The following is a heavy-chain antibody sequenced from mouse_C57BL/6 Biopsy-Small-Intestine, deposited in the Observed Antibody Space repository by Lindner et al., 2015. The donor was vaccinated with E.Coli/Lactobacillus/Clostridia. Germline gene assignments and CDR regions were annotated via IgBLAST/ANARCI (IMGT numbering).Heavy chain of an antibody. V-gene: IGHV5-17*01. J-gene: IGHJ4*01. CDR2: ISSGSSTI. D-gene: IGHD3-1*01. CDR3: ARPGPYYAMDY. CDR1: GFTFSDYG. Sequence: VQLQESGGGLVKPGGSLKLSCAASGFTFSDYGMHWVRQAPEKGLEWVAYISSGSSTIYYADTVKGRFTISRDNAKNNLFLQMTSLRSEGTAMYYCARPGPYYAMDYWGQGTSVTVSS.